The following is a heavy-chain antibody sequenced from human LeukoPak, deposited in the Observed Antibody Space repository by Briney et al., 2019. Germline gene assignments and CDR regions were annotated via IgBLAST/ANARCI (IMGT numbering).Heavy chain of an antibody. CDR1: GGSISSSSYY. CDR2: IYYSGST. CDR3: ASREIAVAGTAFVY. Sequence: SETLSLTCTVSGGSISSSSYYWGWIRQPPGKGLEWIGSIYYSGSTYYNPSLKSRVTISVDTSKNQFSLKLSSVTAADTAVYYCASREIAVAGTAFVYWGQGTLVTVSS. D-gene: IGHD6-19*01. V-gene: IGHV4-39*01. J-gene: IGHJ4*02.